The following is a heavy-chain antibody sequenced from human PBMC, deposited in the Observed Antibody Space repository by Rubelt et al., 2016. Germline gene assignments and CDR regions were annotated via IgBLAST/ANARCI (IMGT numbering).Heavy chain of an antibody. V-gene: IGHV3-23*01. CDR2: ISGSGGST. D-gene: IGHD6-13*01. Sequence: WVRQAPGKGLEWVSAISGSGGSTYYADSVKGRFTISRDNSKNTLYLQMNSLRAEDTAVYYCAKDRYSSSQGTPDYWGQGTLVTVSS. CDR3: AKDRYSSSQGTPDY. J-gene: IGHJ4*02.